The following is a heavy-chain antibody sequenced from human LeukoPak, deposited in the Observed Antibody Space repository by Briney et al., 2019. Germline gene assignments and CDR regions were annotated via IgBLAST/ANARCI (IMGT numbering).Heavy chain of an antibody. J-gene: IGHJ5*02. D-gene: IGHD5-18*01. CDR1: GGSISSGSYY. CDR3: ARDLGYSYGYWFDP. CDR2: IYTSGST. Sequence: SQTLSLTCTVSGGSISSGSYYWSWIRQPAGKGLEWIGRIYTSGSTNHNPSLKSRVTISVDTSKNQFSLKLSSVTAADTAVYYCARDLGYSYGYWFDPWGQGTLVTVSS. V-gene: IGHV4-61*02.